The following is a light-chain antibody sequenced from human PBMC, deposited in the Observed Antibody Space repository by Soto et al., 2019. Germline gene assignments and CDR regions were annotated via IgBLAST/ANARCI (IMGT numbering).Light chain of an antibody. CDR1: RSVSNF. CDR3: QQYNTYPYT. Sequence: DLQMTQSPSTLSASVGDSVTITCRASRSVSNFVAWYQQKPGKAPRLLIFDASSLQSGVPSRFSGSGSGTQFTLTISGLQPDDFATYYCQQYNTYPYTFGQGTKLEIK. J-gene: IGKJ2*01. V-gene: IGKV1-5*01. CDR2: DAS.